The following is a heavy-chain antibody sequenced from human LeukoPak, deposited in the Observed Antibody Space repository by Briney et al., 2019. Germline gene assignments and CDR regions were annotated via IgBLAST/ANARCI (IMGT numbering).Heavy chain of an antibody. D-gene: IGHD6-13*01. CDR3: ARISSWLPLDY. CDR1: GFTFDDYG. CDR2: INWNGGST. Sequence: RGSLRLSCAASGFTFDDYGMSWVRQAPGKGLEWVSGINWNGGSTGYADSVKGRFTISRDNAKNSLYLQMNSLRAEDTALYYCARISSWLPLDYWGQGTLVTVSS. V-gene: IGHV3-20*04. J-gene: IGHJ4*02.